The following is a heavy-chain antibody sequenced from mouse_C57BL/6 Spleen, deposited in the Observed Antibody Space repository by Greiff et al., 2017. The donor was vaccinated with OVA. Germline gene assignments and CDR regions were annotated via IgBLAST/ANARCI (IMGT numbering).Heavy chain of an antibody. CDR1: GFTFSSYT. J-gene: IGHJ3*01. CDR2: ISGGGGNT. Sequence: EVKLMESGGGLVKPGGSLKLSCAASGFTFSSYTMSWVRQTPEKRLEWVATISGGGGNTYYPDSVKGRFTISRDNAKNTLYLQMSSLRSEDTALYYCARHPDYYYGSSSFAYWGQGTLVTVSA. CDR3: ARHPDYYYGSSSFAY. V-gene: IGHV5-9*01. D-gene: IGHD1-1*01.